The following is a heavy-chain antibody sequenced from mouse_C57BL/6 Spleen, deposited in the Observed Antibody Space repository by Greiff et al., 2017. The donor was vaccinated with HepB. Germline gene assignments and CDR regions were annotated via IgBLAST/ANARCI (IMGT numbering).Heavy chain of an antibody. CDR3: ARGLITTVAVDWYFDV. V-gene: IGHV1-39*01. CDR2: INPNYGTT. CDR1: GYSFTDYN. Sequence: EVQLQQSGPELVKPGASVKISCKASGYSFTDYNMNWVKQSNGKSLEWIGVINPNYGTTSYNQKFKGKATLTVDQSSSTAYMQLNSLTSEDSAVYYCARGLITTVAVDWYFDVWGTGTTVTVSS. D-gene: IGHD1-1*01. J-gene: IGHJ1*03.